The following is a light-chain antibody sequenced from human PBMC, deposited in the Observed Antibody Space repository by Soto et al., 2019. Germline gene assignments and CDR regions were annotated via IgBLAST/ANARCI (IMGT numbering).Light chain of an antibody. CDR2: GAS. CDR3: QQHRKSRFI. CDR1: KSVSSDY. Sequence: EIVLTHSAGTLSLSPGERATLSCRASKSVSSDYLAWYQQKPGQAPRHLIYGASSRATGIPDRFSGSGSGTDFTLTISRLEPEDVAVYSCQQHRKSRFIFGPGTKVDIK. V-gene: IGKV3-20*01. J-gene: IGKJ3*01.